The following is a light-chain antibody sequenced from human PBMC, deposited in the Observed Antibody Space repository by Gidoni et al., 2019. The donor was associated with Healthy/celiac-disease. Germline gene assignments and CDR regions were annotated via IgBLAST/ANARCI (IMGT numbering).Light chain of an antibody. CDR1: SSNIGAGYD. CDR2: CNS. Sequence: SVLTQPPPVSGAPGQRVTSSCTGSSSNIGAGYDVHWYQQLPGTAPKLLIYCNSNRPSGVPDRFSGSKSGTSASLAITGLQAEDEADYYCQSYDSSLSGSDVFGTGTKVTVL. CDR3: QSYDSSLSGSDV. V-gene: IGLV1-40*01. J-gene: IGLJ1*01.